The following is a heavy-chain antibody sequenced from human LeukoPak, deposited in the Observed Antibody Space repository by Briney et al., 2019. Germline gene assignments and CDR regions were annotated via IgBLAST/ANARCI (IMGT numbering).Heavy chain of an antibody. Sequence: SETLSLPCTVSGGSISSYNWGWIRQPPGKGLEWIGNIFTSGSTNYNPKYNPSVKTRVTISVDTSKNQFSLKLSSVTAADTAVYYCASLSIGPRPYYYYYMDVWGKGTTVTVSS. CDR3: ASLSIGPRPYYYYYMDV. CDR2: IFTSGST. CDR1: GGSISSYN. V-gene: IGHV4-4*09. D-gene: IGHD2-21*01. J-gene: IGHJ6*03.